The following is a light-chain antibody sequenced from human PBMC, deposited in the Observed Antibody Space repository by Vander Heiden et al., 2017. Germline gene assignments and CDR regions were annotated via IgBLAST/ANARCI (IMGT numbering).Light chain of an antibody. V-gene: IGKV4-1*01. CDR1: QSVLYSSNNKNY. J-gene: IGKJ4*01. CDR3: QQYYSTPLT. CDR2: WAS. Sequence: GSLGERATINCKSSQSVLYSSNNKNYLAWYQQKPGQPPKLLIYWASTRESGVPDRFSGSGSGTDFTLTISSLQAEDVAVYYCQQYYSTPLTFGGGTKVEIK.